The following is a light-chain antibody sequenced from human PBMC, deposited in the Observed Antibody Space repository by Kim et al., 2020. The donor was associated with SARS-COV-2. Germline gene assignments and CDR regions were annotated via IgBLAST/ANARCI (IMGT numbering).Light chain of an antibody. Sequence: SYELTQPPSVSVSPGQTASITCSGDKLGDKYACWYQQKPGQSPVLVINQDSKWPSGIPERFSGSNSGNTATLTISGTQAMDEADYYCQAWDSSTVVFGGGTQLTVL. J-gene: IGLJ2*01. CDR3: QAWDSSTVV. CDR2: QDS. V-gene: IGLV3-1*01. CDR1: KLGDKY.